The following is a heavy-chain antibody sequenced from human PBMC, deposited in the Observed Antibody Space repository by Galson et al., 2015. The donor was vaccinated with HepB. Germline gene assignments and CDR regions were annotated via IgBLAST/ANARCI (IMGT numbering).Heavy chain of an antibody. Sequence: SLRLSCAASGFTFSSYAMHWVRQAPGKGLEWVAVISYDGSNKYYADSVKGRFTISRDNSKNTLYLQMNSLRAEDTAVYYCARDEGSEAPHHRYFQHWGQGTLVTVSS. CDR1: GFTFSSYA. CDR3: ARDEGSEAPHHRYFQH. V-gene: IGHV3-30-3*01. CDR2: ISYDGSNK. J-gene: IGHJ1*01.